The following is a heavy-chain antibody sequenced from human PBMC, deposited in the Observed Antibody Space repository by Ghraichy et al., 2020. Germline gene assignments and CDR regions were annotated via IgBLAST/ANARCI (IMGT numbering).Heavy chain of an antibody. CDR1: GGSISSSSYY. CDR2: IYYSGST. V-gene: IGHV4-39*01. CDR3: ARHRAREGSGWYEAAVSVDY. D-gene: IGHD6-19*01. Sequence: SQTLSLTCTVSGGSISSSSYYWGWIRQPPGKGLEWIGSIYYSGSTYYNPSLKSRVTISVDTSKNQFSLKLSSVTAADTAVYYCARHRAREGSGWYEAAVSVDYWGQGTLVTVSS. J-gene: IGHJ4*02.